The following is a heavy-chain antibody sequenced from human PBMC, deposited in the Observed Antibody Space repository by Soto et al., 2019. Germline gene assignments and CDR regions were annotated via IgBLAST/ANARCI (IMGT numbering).Heavy chain of an antibody. J-gene: IGHJ4*02. CDR1: GGSFSGYY. CDR2: INHSGST. Sequence: PSETLSLTCAVYGGSFSGYYWSWIRQPPGKGLEWIGEINHSGSTNYNPSLKTRVTISVDTSKNQFSLKLSSVTAADTAVYYCARESGSYLYYFDSWGQGALVTVSS. D-gene: IGHD1-26*01. V-gene: IGHV4-34*01. CDR3: ARESGSYLYYFDS.